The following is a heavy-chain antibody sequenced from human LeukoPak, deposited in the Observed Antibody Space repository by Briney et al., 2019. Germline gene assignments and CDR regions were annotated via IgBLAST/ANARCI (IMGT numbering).Heavy chain of an antibody. D-gene: IGHD3-10*01. Sequence: SSETLSLTCTVSGGSISSYYWSWIRQPPGKGLEWIGYIYYSGSTNYNPSLKSRVTISVDTSKNQFSLKLSSVTAADTAVYYCARYGSGSYRPYMDVWGKGTTVTVSS. CDR2: IYYSGST. CDR1: GGSISSYY. V-gene: IGHV4-59*01. J-gene: IGHJ6*03. CDR3: ARYGSGSYRPYMDV.